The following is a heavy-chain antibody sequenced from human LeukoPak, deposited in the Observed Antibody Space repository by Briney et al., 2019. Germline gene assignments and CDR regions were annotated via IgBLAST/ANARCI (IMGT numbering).Heavy chain of an antibody. V-gene: IGHV4-38-2*02. CDR3: ARQGLVGATTEINIDY. Sequence: PSETLSLTCTVSGYSISSGYYWGWIRQPPGKGLEWIGSIYHSGSTYYNPSLKSRVTISVDTSKNQFSLKLSSVTAADTAVYYCARQGLVGATTEINIDYWGQGTLVTVSS. CDR2: IYHSGST. CDR1: GYSISSGYY. J-gene: IGHJ4*02. D-gene: IGHD1-26*01.